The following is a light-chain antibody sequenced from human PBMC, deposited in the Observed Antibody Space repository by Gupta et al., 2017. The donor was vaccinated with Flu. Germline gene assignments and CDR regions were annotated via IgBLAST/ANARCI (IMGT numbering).Light chain of an antibody. Sequence: QSVLTQPPSASGPPGQRVTISCSGSSSNIGINYVYWYQQLPGTAPKLLIYRNDQRPAGVPDRFSGSKSGTAASLAISGRRAEEEADYYCAAGEDSRSGLFGGGTKLTVL. J-gene: IGLJ2*01. V-gene: IGLV1-47*01. CDR3: AAGEDSRSGL. CDR1: SSNIGINY. CDR2: RND.